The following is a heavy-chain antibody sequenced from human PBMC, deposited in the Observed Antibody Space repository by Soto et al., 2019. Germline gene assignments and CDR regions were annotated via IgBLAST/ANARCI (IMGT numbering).Heavy chain of an antibody. CDR1: GFTFSSYW. D-gene: IGHD5-12*01. CDR3: AREYISGYGTFIDY. Sequence: EVQLVESGGGLVQPGGSLRLSCAASGFTFSSYWMHWVRQAPGKGLVWVSRINSDGSSTSYADSVKGRFTISRDNAKNTLYLQMNGLRAEDTAVYYCAREYISGYGTFIDYWGQGTLVTVSS. J-gene: IGHJ4*02. V-gene: IGHV3-74*01. CDR2: INSDGSST.